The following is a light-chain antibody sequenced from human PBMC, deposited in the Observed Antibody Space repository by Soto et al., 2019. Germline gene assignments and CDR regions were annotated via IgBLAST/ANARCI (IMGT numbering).Light chain of an antibody. CDR3: SSYAGSSNV. V-gene: IGLV2-14*02. Sequence: SALTQPASVSGSPGQSITISCTGTSSDVGTYNLVSWYQQHPGKAPKLMVYEGTKRPSGVSNRFSGSKSGNTASLTISGLQAEDEADYYCSSYAGSSNVFGTGTKVTVL. CDR1: SSDVGTYNL. CDR2: EGT. J-gene: IGLJ1*01.